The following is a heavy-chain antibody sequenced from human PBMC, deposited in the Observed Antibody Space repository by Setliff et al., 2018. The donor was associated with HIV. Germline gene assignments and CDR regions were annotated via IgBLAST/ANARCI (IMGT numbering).Heavy chain of an antibody. D-gene: IGHD7-27*01. CDR2: IIPIFGTA. CDR3: ASSTADYLSIYY. Sequence: ASVKVSCKTFGYRFTDFYVNWVRQAPGQGLEWMGGIIPIFGTANYAQKFQGRVTITADESTSTAYMELSSLRSEDTAVYYCASSTADYLSIYYWGQGTLVTVSS. V-gene: IGHV1-69*13. J-gene: IGHJ4*02. CDR1: GYRFTDFY.